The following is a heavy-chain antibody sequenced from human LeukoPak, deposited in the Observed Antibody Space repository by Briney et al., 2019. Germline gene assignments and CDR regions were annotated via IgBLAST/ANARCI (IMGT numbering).Heavy chain of an antibody. D-gene: IGHD6-13*01. CDR2: ISAYNGNT. J-gene: IGHJ4*02. V-gene: IGHV1-18*01. CDR3: ARKESRYSSPHDY. Sequence: ASVKVSCKASGGTFSSYAISWVRQAPGQGLEWMGWISAYNGNTNYAQKLQGRVTMTTDTSTSTAYMELRSLRSDDTAVYYCARKESRYSSPHDYWGQGTLVTVSS. CDR1: GGTFSSYA.